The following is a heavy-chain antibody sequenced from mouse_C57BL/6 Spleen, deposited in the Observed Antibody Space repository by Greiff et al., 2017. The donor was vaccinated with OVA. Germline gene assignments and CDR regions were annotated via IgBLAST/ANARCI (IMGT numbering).Heavy chain of an antibody. CDR2: ILPSIGRP. CDR3: AITTEEAY. V-gene: IGHV15-2*01. Sequence: SGSELRSPGSSVKLSCKDFDSDVFSIAYMSGVRQKPGHGFVWFGGILPSIGRPIYGEKFEDKATLDADTLSNTAYLDLNILTSEDSAIYYCAITTEEAYWGQGTLVTVSA. CDR1: DSDVFSIAY. D-gene: IGHD1-1*01. J-gene: IGHJ3*01.